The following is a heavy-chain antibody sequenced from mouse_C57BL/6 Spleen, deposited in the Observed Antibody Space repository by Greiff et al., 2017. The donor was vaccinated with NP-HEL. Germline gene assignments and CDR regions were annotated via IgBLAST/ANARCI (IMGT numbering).Heavy chain of an antibody. CDR3: ARANGYFFDY. Sequence: EVKVVESEGGLVQPGSSMKLSCTASGFTFSDYYMAWVRQVPEKGLEWVANINYDGSSTYYLDSLKSRFIISRDNAKNILYLQMSSLKSEDTATYYCARANGYFFDYWGQGTTLTVSS. CDR1: GFTFSDYY. J-gene: IGHJ2*01. V-gene: IGHV5-16*01. CDR2: INYDGSST. D-gene: IGHD2-2*01.